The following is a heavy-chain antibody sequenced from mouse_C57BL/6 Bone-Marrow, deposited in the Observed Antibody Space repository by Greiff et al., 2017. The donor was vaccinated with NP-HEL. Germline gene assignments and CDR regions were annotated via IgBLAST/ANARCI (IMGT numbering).Heavy chain of an antibody. CDR1: GYSFTGYY. CDR2: INPSTGGT. V-gene: IGHV1-42*01. Sequence: VQLKQSGPELVKPGASVKISCTASGYSFTGYYMNWVKQSPEKSLEWIGEINPSTGGTTYNQKFKAKATLTVDTSSSTAYMQLKSLTSEDSAVYYGARRAGDYAMGYWGQGTSVTVAS. D-gene: IGHD3-3*01. J-gene: IGHJ4*01. CDR3: ARRAGDYAMGY.